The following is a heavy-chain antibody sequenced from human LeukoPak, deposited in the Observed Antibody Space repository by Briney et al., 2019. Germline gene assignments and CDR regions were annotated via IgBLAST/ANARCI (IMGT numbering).Heavy chain of an antibody. D-gene: IGHD1-26*01. CDR2: ISYDGSNK. CDR3: ARDIGSGSYYGYFQH. Sequence: GGSLRLSCAASGFTFISYAMHWVRQAPGKGLEWVAVISYDGSNKYYADSVKGRFTISRDNSKNTLYLQMNSLRAEDTAVYYCARDIGSGSYYGYFQHWGQGTLVTVSS. CDR1: GFTFISYA. V-gene: IGHV3-30*04. J-gene: IGHJ1*01.